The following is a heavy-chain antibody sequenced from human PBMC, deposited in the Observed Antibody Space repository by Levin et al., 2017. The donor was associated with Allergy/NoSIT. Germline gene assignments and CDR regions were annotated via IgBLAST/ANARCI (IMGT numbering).Heavy chain of an antibody. CDR3: AASDYFDY. CDR2: ISSDEIST. J-gene: IGHJ4*02. Sequence: GGSLRLSCAASGFTFSRYWMHWVRQAPGKGLVWVSRISSDEISTSYADSVKGRFTISRDNAKNTLYLQMNSLRAEDTAVYYCAASDYFDYWGQGTPVTVSS. CDR1: GFTFSRYW. V-gene: IGHV3-74*01.